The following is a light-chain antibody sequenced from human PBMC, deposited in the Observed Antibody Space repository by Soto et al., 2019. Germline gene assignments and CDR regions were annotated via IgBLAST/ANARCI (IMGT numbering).Light chain of an antibody. CDR3: QNNDGVPWT. J-gene: IGKJ1*01. Sequence: DIQMTQSPASLSASVGDRVTITCRASQGISNSLAWYQQKPGKGPKLLIYGASNLHSVVSPRFSGSGSWTDFTLTSSSQQPEDVVNDYYQNNDGVPWTFGQGTKVEIK. CDR1: QGISNS. V-gene: IGKV1-27*01. CDR2: GAS.